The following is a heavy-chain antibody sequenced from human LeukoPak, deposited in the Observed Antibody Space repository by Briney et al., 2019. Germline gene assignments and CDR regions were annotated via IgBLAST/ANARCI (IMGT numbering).Heavy chain of an antibody. D-gene: IGHD3-10*01. J-gene: IGHJ4*02. Sequence: GGSLRLSCAASGFTFSSYAMHWVRQAPGKGLEWVAFIHYDGSNKFYADSVKGRFTISRGTSENTLFLQMNSLRAEDTAVYYCAKLAKYFYGAETFYFFEHWGQGTPVTASS. CDR1: GFTFSSYA. V-gene: IGHV3-30*02. CDR3: AKLAKYFYGAETFYFFEH. CDR2: IHYDGSNK.